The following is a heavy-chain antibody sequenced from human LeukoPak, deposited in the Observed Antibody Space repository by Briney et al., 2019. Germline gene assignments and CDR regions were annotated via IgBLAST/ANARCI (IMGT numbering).Heavy chain of an antibody. CDR1: GFTFSSYS. J-gene: IGHJ4*02. Sequence: PGGSLRLSCAASGFTFSSYSMNWVRQAPGKGLEWVSSISSSSSYIYYADSVKGRFTISRDNAKNSLYLQMNSLRAEDTAVYYCARRKFGYDSSGYYFDYWGQGTLVTVSS. V-gene: IGHV3-21*01. D-gene: IGHD3-22*01. CDR2: ISSSSSYI. CDR3: ARRKFGYDSSGYYFDY.